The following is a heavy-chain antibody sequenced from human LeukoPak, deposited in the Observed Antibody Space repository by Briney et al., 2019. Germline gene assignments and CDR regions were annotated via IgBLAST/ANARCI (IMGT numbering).Heavy chain of an antibody. CDR1: GFTFSSYA. J-gene: IGHJ6*02. D-gene: IGHD3-22*01. V-gene: IGHV3-23*01. CDR3: ARRLDSSGYPPRVGYYYYGMDV. CDR2: ISGSGGST. Sequence: GGSLRLSCAASGFTFSSYAMSWVRQAPGKGLEWVSAISGSGGSTYYADSVKGRFTISRDISKNTLYLQMNSLRANDTAVYYCARRLDSSGYPPRVGYYYYGMDVWGQGTTVTVSS.